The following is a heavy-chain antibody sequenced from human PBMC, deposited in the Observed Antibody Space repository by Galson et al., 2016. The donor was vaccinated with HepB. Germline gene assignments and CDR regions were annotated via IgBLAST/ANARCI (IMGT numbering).Heavy chain of an antibody. D-gene: IGHD3-10*01. V-gene: IGHV1-46*01. CDR2: GNPRTGST. J-gene: IGHJ6*02. Sequence: SVKVSCKASGYTFINYYMHWVRQAPGQELEWMGIGNPRTGSTSYAQKFQDRVTVTRDTSTSTVYMELSSLRSEDTAVYYCARDRGSNSLQGYGMDVWGQGTTVTVSS. CDR1: GYTFINYY. CDR3: ARDRGSNSLQGYGMDV.